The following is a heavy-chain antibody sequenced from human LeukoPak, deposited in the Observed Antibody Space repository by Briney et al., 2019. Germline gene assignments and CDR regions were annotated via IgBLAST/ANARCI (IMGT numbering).Heavy chain of an antibody. Sequence: GGSLRLSCAASGFTFSSYAMSWVRQAPGKGLEWVSAISGSGGSTYYADSMKGRFTISRDNSKNTLYLQMNSLRAEDTAVYYCAKEAWQEITMIVVVPYYFDYWGQGTLVTVSS. CDR1: GFTFSSYA. CDR3: AKEAWQEITMIVVVPYYFDY. V-gene: IGHV3-23*01. D-gene: IGHD3-22*01. CDR2: ISGSGGST. J-gene: IGHJ4*02.